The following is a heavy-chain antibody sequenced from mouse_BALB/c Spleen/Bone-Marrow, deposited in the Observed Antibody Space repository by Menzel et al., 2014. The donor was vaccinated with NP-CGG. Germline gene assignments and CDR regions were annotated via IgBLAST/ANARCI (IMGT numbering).Heavy chain of an antibody. J-gene: IGHJ4*01. CDR2: IWAGGGT. CDR1: GFSLTTYV. CDR3: ARYAIVY. Sequence: VQLKQSGPGLVAPSQCLSMTCTVSGFSLTTYVVHWVRQPPGKGLEWLGVIWAGGGTNYNSALLSRQSIRKDIYKSQVFLKRNSLQTDDTAKYYCARYAIVYWGKDTALTVS. V-gene: IGHV2-9*02.